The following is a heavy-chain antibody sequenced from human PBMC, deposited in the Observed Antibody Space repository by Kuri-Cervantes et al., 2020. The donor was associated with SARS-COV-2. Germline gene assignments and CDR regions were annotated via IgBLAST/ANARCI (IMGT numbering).Heavy chain of an antibody. CDR1: GGPISSSSYY. V-gene: IGHV4-39*07. D-gene: IGHD3-3*01. CDR2: IYYSGST. CDR3: ARELTYYDFWSGYSPAYYFDY. Sequence: SETLSLTCTVSGGPISSSSYYWGWIRQPPGKGLEWIGSIYYSGSTYYNPSLKSRVTMSVDTSKNQFSLKLSSVTAADTAVYYCARELTYYDFWSGYSPAYYFDYWGQGTLVTVSS. J-gene: IGHJ4*02.